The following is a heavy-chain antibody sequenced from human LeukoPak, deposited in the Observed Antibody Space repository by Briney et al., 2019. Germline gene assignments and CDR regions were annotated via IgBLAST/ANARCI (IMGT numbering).Heavy chain of an antibody. CDR2: IYYSGSA. CDR1: GGSISSGGYY. D-gene: IGHD5-24*01. Sequence: PSETLSLTCTVSGGSISSGGYYWSWIRQHPGTGLEWIGYIYYSGSAYYDPSLKSRVTISVDTSKNQFSLKLSSVTAADTAVYYCARAQMATFPEGLDYWGQGTLVTVSS. J-gene: IGHJ4*02. V-gene: IGHV4-31*03. CDR3: ARAQMATFPEGLDY.